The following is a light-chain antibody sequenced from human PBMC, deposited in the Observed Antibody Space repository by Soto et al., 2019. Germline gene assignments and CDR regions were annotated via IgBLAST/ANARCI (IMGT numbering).Light chain of an antibody. CDR3: CSYAGAYSYV. V-gene: IGLV2-11*01. J-gene: IGLJ1*01. Sequence: QSALTQPRSVSGSPGQSIIISCTGSSSDVGAYSFASWYQQHPGAAPKLLIHDVDKRPPGVPDRFSASKSGNTASLTISGLQAEDEADYFCCSYAGAYSYVFGSGTKLTVL. CDR2: DVD. CDR1: SSDVGAYSF.